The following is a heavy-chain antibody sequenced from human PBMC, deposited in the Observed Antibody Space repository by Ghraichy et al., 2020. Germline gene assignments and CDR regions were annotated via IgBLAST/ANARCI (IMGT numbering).Heavy chain of an antibody. J-gene: IGHJ4*02. D-gene: IGHD2-2*01. V-gene: IGHV4-59*11. CDR2: VSYSGDT. CDR3: ARENQQFIDY. Sequence: SQTLSLTCTVSGDSISTHHWSWIRQPPGKGLEWIGFVSYSGDTNYNPSLRSRVSISMDTSKSQFSLNLNTVTAADTAVYYCARENQQFIDYWGQGTLVTVSS. CDR1: GDSISTHH.